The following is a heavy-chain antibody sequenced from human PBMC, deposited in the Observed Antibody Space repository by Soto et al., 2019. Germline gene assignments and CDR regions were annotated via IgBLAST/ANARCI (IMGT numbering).Heavy chain of an antibody. CDR1: GFTFSSYA. J-gene: IGHJ4*02. V-gene: IGHV3-23*01. CDR2: ISGSGGST. Sequence: GVSLRLSCAASGFTFSSYAMSWVRQAPGKGLEWVSAISGSGGSTYYADSVKGRFTISRDNSKNTLYLQMNSLRAEDTAVYYCAKSWRPSSSSLFYFDYWGQGTLVTVSS. D-gene: IGHD6-6*01. CDR3: AKSWRPSSSSLFYFDY.